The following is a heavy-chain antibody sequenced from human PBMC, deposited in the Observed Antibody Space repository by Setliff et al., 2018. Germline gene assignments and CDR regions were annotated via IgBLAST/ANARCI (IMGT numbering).Heavy chain of an antibody. CDR1: GFTFSIYW. V-gene: IGHV3-7*01. CDR3: AKYYSDNSGPRGAFDY. CDR2: IKQDGTKQ. D-gene: IGHD3-22*01. Sequence: GGSLRLSCVASGFTFSIYWMTWVRQAPGKGLEWVANIKQDGTKQYYVDSVKGRFTISRDNAKNSLYLQMNSLRAEDTAVYYCAKYYSDNSGPRGAFDYWGQGILVTV. J-gene: IGHJ4*02.